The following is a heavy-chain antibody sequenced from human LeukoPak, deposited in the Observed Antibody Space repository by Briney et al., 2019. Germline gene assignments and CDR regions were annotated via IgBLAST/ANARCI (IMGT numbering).Heavy chain of an antibody. D-gene: IGHD3-22*01. V-gene: IGHV3-23*01. CDR2: ITGSGSST. Sequence: GASLRLSCAASGFTFSSHAMSWVRQAPGKGLEWVSTITGSGSSTSFAPSVKGRFTISRDNSKIMVYMQMNSLRAEDTAVYFCTKDDYDPIGAFTSAYWGRGTLVSVSS. CDR3: TKDDYDPIGAFTSAY. CDR1: GFTFSSHA. J-gene: IGHJ4*02.